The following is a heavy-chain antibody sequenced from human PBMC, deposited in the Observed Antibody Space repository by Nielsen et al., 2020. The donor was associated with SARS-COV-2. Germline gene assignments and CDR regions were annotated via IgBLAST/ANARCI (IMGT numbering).Heavy chain of an antibody. D-gene: IGHD5-18*01. CDR1: GFTVSSNY. V-gene: IGHV3-53*01. CDR3: ARDRLYTAMVTGYYYGMDV. J-gene: IGHJ6*02. CDR2: IYIGGST. Sequence: GESLKISCAASGFTVSSNYMSWVRHAPGKGLELVSVIYIGGSTYYADSVKGRFTISRDNSKNTLYLQMNSLRAEDTAVYYCARDRLYTAMVTGYYYGMDVWGQGTTVTVSS.